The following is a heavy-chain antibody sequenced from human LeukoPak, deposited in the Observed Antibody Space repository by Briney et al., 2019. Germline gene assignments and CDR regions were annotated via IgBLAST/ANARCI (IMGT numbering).Heavy chain of an antibody. V-gene: IGHV3-30*18. CDR1: GLTFSSYG. CDR3: AKDDKGSTWYYYGMDV. J-gene: IGHJ6*02. D-gene: IGHD6-13*01. CDR2: ISYDGSNK. Sequence: GGSLRLSCAASGLTFSSYGMHWVRQAPGKGLEWVAVISYDGSNKYYADSVKGRFTISRDNAQNTLYLQMDSLRAEDTAVYSCAKDDKGSTWYYYGMDVWGQGTTVTVSS.